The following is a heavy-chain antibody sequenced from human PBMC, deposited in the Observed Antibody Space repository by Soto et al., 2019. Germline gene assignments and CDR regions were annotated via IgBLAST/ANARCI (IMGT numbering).Heavy chain of an antibody. D-gene: IGHD6-13*01. J-gene: IGHJ4*02. CDR1: GYSFSSYL. CDR3: ARLQAAAGDNDLTFDY. V-gene: IGHV5-51*01. Sequence: PGESLNISCEGSGYSFSSYLIGWVRQMPGKGLEWMGIIWPDDSDTRYSPSFQGQVTFSADKSISTAYLQWSSLKASDTAMYYCARLQAAAGDNDLTFDYWGQGTLVTVSS. CDR2: IWPDDSDT.